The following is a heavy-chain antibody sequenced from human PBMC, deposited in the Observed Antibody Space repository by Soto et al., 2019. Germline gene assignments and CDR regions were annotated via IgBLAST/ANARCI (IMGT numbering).Heavy chain of an antibody. CDR2: ISGSGGST. J-gene: IGHJ6*02. CDR3: AKDLGYCSGGSCFDYYYYGMDV. CDR1: GFTFSSYA. D-gene: IGHD2-15*01. V-gene: IGHV3-23*01. Sequence: GGSLRLSCAASGFTFSSYAMSWVRQAPGKGLEWVSAISGSGGSTYYADSVKGRFTISRDNSKNTLYLQMNSLRAEDTAVYYCAKDLGYCSGGSCFDYYYYGMDVWGQGTTVTVSS.